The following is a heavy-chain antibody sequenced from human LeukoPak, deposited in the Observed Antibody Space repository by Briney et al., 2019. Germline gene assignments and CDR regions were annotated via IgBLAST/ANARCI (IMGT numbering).Heavy chain of an antibody. J-gene: IGHJ4*02. V-gene: IGHV3-23*01. CDR3: AKGLYCTSTSCSSRFDY. Sequence: GGSLRLSCAASGFTFSNYAMSWVRQASGKGLEWVSAISESSGSTYYADSVKGRFTISRDNSKNTLYLQMNSLRAEDTALYYCAKGLYCTSTSCSSRFDYWGQGTLVTVSS. D-gene: IGHD2-2*01. CDR2: ISESSGST. CDR1: GFTFSNYA.